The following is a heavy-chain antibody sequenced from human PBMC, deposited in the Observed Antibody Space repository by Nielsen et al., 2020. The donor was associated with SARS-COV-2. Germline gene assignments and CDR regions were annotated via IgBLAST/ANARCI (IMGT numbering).Heavy chain of an antibody. CDR1: GFTFSSYS. CDR3: ARGLAAAGLDY. J-gene: IGHJ4*02. CDR2: ISSSSSTI. Sequence: GGSLRLSCAASGFTFSSYSMNWVRQAPGKGLEWVSYISSSSSTIYYADSVKGRFTISRDNSKNTLYLQMNSLRAEDTAVYYCARGLAAAGLDYWGQGTLVTVSS. D-gene: IGHD6-13*01. V-gene: IGHV3-48*01.